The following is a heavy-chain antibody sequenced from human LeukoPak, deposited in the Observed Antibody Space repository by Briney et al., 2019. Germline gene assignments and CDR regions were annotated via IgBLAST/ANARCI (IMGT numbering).Heavy chain of an antibody. CDR2: ISYDGSNK. J-gene: IGHJ4*02. V-gene: IGHV3-30*18. D-gene: IGHD1-26*01. CDR1: GFTSSSYG. Sequence: GGSLRLSCVASGFTSSSYGMHWVRQDPGKGLEWVAVISYDGSNKYYADSVKGGFTTSRDNTKNTLYLQMNSLRAEDTAVYYCAKPRGVVGATGLDYWGQGTLVTVSS. CDR3: AKPRGVVGATGLDY.